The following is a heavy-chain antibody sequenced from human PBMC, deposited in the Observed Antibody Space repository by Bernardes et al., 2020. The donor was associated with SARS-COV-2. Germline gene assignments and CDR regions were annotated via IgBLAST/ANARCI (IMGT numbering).Heavy chain of an antibody. CDR3: ASAGTNYYDSSGYHAFDI. J-gene: IGHJ3*02. V-gene: IGHV3-53*01. CDR2: IYSGGRT. D-gene: IGHD3-22*01. CDR1: GFIVSTNY. Sequence: GGSLRLSCAASGFIVSTNYMNWVRQAPGKGLEWVSVIYSGGRTYYADSVKGRFTISRDNSKNTLYLQMNSLRAEDTAVYYCASAGTNYYDSSGYHAFDIWGQGTMVTVSS.